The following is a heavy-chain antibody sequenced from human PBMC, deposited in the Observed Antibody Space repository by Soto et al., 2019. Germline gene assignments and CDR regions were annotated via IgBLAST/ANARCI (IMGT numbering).Heavy chain of an antibody. CDR2: MNPNSGNT. V-gene: IGHV1-8*01. J-gene: IGHJ4*02. Sequence: SGPTLVNPRASVKVSCKASGYTFTSYDINWVRQATGQGLEWMGWMNPNSGNTGYAQKFQGRVTMTRNTSMSTAYMELSSLRSDDTAVYYCARVLSDFWSGSDDPYFDYWGQGTLVTVSS. D-gene: IGHD3-3*01. CDR1: GYTFTSYD. CDR3: ARVLSDFWSGSDDPYFDY.